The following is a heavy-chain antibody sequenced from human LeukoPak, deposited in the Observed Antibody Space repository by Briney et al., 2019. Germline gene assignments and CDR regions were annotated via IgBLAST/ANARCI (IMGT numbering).Heavy chain of an antibody. CDR3: ARIVLLWFGVDY. V-gene: IGHV4-61*09. D-gene: IGHD3-10*01. CDR2: IYASGGT. J-gene: IGHJ4*02. Sequence: PSETLSLTCTASGGSISSGSYYWSWIRQPARKGLEWIGHIYASGGTKYNPSLESRVTISIDTSKNQLSLRLSSVTAADTAVYYCARIVLLWFGVDYWGQGTLVTVSS. CDR1: GGSISSGSYY.